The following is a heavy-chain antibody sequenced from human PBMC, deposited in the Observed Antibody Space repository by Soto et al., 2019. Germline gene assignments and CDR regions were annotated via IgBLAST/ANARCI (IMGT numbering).Heavy chain of an antibody. CDR2: ISYDGSNK. V-gene: IGHV3-30*18. CDR3: AKGVGWDYFDY. J-gene: IGHJ4*02. CDR1: GFTFSSYG. D-gene: IGHD6-19*01. Sequence: QVQLVESGGGVVQPGRSLRLSCAASGFTFSSYGMHWVRQAPGKGLEWVAVISYDGSNKYYADSVKGLFTISRDNSKNTLYLQMNSLRAEDTAVYYCAKGVGWDYFDYWGQGTLVTVSS.